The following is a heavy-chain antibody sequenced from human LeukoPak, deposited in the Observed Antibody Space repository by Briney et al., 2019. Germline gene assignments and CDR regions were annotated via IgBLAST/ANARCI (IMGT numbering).Heavy chain of an antibody. V-gene: IGHV4-59*08. CDR2: IYYSGST. CDR1: GAPISDYY. Sequence: PSETLSLTCTVSGAPISDYYWSWIRQPPGKGLEWIGYIYYSGSTNYNPSLKSRVTISVDTSKNQFSLKLSSVTAADTAVYYCARHDTVAFDIWGQGTMVTVSS. CDR3: ARHDTVAFDI. J-gene: IGHJ3*02.